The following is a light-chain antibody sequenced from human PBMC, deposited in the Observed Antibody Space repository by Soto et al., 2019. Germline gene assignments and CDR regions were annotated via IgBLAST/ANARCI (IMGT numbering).Light chain of an antibody. Sequence: DIPMTQSPSTLSASVGDRVTITCRASQSISSWLAWYQQKPGKAPKLLIYKASSLESGVPSRFSGSGSGTEFTLTIRSLQPDDFATYYCQQYNSYPFTFVPGTKVDIK. CDR3: QQYNSYPFT. CDR2: KAS. J-gene: IGKJ3*01. CDR1: QSISSW. V-gene: IGKV1-5*03.